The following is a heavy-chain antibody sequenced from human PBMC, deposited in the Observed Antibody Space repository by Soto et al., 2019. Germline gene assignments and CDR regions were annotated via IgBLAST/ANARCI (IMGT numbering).Heavy chain of an antibody. CDR2: ISGSGGST. D-gene: IGHD3-9*01. CDR1: GVTCSSYA. V-gene: IGHV3-23*01. J-gene: IGHJ4*02. Sequence: GGSLRLSFAASGVTCSSYAMSWVRQAPGKGLEWVSAISGSGGSTYYADSVKGRVTISRDNSKNTLYLQMTTLRAEARALYSCPKDPPLRFFACSHTSFDSWGKETLVTLSP. CDR3: PKDPPLRFFACSHTSFDS.